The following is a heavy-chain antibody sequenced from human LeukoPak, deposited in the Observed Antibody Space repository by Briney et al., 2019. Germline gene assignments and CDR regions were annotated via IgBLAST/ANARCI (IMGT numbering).Heavy chain of an antibody. CDR1: GGSISSYY. CDR3: ARGVQLERRFDP. J-gene: IGHJ5*02. V-gene: IGHV4-59*01. Sequence: SETLSLTCTVSGGSISSYYWSWIRQPPGKGLEWIGYIYYSGSTNYNPSLKSRVTISVDTSKNQFSLKLSSATAADTAVYYCARGVQLERRFDPWGQGTLVTVSS. CDR2: IYYSGST. D-gene: IGHD1-1*01.